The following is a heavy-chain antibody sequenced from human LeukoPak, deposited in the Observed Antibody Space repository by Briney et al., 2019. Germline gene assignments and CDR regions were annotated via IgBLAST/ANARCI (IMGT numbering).Heavy chain of an antibody. V-gene: IGHV1-2*02. J-gene: IGHJ6*03. CDR1: GYTFTDYY. CDR3: ARPTDGYNYYYYMDV. CDR2: INPNSGGT. D-gene: IGHD5-24*01. Sequence: ASVTVSCKASGYTFTDYYMNWVRQAPGQGLEWMGWINPNSGGTNYAQKFQGRVTMTRDTSISTAYMELSRLRSDDTAVYYCARPTDGYNYYYYMDVWGKGTTVTVSS.